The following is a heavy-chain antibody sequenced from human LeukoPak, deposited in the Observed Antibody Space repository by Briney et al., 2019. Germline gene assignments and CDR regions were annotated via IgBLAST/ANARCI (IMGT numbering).Heavy chain of an antibody. CDR1: GFTFSNYW. D-gene: IGHD1-26*01. J-gene: IGHJ4*02. V-gene: IGHV3-7*01. Sequence: GGSLRLSCAASGFTFSNYWMSWVRQTPGKGLEWVASIKQDGREKFYADSVQGRFTISRDNAKNSLYLQVNSLRAEDTAVYYCARVPGRTRYFDSWGQGILVTVSS. CDR2: IKQDGREK. CDR3: ARVPGRTRYFDS.